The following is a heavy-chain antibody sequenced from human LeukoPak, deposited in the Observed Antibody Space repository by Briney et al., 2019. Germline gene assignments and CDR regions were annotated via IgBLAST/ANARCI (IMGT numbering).Heavy chain of an antibody. CDR1: GFTFSSYA. Sequence: PGGSLRLSCAVSGFTFSSYAMSWVRQAPGKGLEWVSTITGSGDNTYYADSVKGRFNISRDNSKNTLNLQMNSLRAEDTAVYYCAKDLYGDYEGDYWGQGTLVTVSS. D-gene: IGHD4-17*01. CDR2: ITGSGDNT. J-gene: IGHJ4*02. CDR3: AKDLYGDYEGDY. V-gene: IGHV3-23*01.